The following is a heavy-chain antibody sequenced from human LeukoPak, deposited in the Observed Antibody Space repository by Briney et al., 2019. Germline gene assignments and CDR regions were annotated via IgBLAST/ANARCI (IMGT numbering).Heavy chain of an antibody. CDR2: LNPSGSGT. CDR3: AKDGGNYSADY. J-gene: IGHJ4*02. V-gene: IGHV1-46*01. CDR1: GYTFTTYK. D-gene: IGHD1-26*01. Sequence: ASVTVSFKASGYTFTTYKMHWVRQAPGQGREGMGLLNPSGSGTRNAQKFQGRVTMTSDKPSSTVYMELSSLRSEDTAVYYCAKDGGNYSADYWGQGTMVTVSS.